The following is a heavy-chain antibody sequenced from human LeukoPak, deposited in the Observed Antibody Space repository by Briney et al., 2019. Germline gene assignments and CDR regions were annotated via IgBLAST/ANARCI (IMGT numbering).Heavy chain of an antibody. D-gene: IGHD2-2*01. CDR2: IIPMYRTA. CDR3: ARDWGDIVVVPAAISLDY. Sequence: SVKVSCKASGGIVSTYAISWVRQAPGQGIEWMGGIIPMYRTANYAQKFQGRVTITTDESTSTAYMELRSLRSDDTAVYYCARDWGDIVVVPAAISLDYWGQGTLVTVSS. CDR1: GGIVSTYA. J-gene: IGHJ4*02. V-gene: IGHV1-69*05.